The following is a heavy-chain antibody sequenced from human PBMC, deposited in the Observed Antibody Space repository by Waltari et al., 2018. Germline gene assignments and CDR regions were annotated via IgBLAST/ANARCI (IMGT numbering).Heavy chain of an antibody. CDR1: GYTFTGYY. D-gene: IGHD6-19*01. Sequence: QVQLVQSGAEVKKPGASVKVSCKASGYTFTGYYMHWVRQAPEQGLAWMGWINPNSGGTNYAQKFQGRVTMTRDTSISTAYMELSRLRSDDTAVYYCARVHVGYSSGWYDYWGQGTLVTVSS. V-gene: IGHV1-2*02. J-gene: IGHJ4*02. CDR2: INPNSGGT. CDR3: ARVHVGYSSGWYDY.